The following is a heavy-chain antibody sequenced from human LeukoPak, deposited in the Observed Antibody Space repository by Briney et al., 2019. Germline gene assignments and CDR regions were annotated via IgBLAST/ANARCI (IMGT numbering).Heavy chain of an antibody. CDR1: GFTVSSNY. J-gene: IGHJ3*02. CDR3: ARGYFDWLLSDAFDI. Sequence: GGSLRLSCAASGFTVSSNYMSWVRQAPGKGLEWVSVIYSGGSTYYADSVKGRFTISRDNSKNTLYPQMDSLRAEDTAVYYCARGYFDWLLSDAFDIWGQGTMVTVSS. D-gene: IGHD3-9*01. V-gene: IGHV3-66*01. CDR2: IYSGGST.